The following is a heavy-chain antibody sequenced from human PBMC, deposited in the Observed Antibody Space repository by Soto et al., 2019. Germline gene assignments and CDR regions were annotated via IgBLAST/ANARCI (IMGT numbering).Heavy chain of an antibody. CDR2: IYYSGST. J-gene: IGHJ4*02. V-gene: IGHV4-59*01. CDR1: GGSISGYY. Sequence: SETLSLTYNVSGGSISGYYWSWIRQPPGKGLEWIGYIYYSGSTKYNPSLRGRATISVDTSKNQFSLKLSSVTAADTAVYYCARTGPNNSGWPEGFDYWGQGALVTVSS. CDR3: ARTGPNNSGWPEGFDY. D-gene: IGHD5-12*01.